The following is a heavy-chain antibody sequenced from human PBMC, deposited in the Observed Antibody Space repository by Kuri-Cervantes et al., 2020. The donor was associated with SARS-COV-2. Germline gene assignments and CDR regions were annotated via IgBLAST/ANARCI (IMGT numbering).Heavy chain of an antibody. V-gene: IGHV4-38-2*01. D-gene: IGHD7-27*01. CDR2: IYHSGST. CDR1: GYSISSGYY. CDR3: AGELYKTGRIDY. Sequence: SETLSFTCAVSGYSISSGYYWGWIRQPPGKGLEWIGSIYHSGSTYYIPSLKSRVTISVDTSKNQFSLKLSSVTATDTAVYYCAGELYKTGRIDYWGQGTLVTVSS. J-gene: IGHJ4*02.